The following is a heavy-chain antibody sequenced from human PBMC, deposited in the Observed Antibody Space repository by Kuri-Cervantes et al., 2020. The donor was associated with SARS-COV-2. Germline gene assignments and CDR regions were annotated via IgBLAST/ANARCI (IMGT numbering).Heavy chain of an antibody. V-gene: IGHV3-13*01. CDR2: IGTAGDT. J-gene: IGHJ3*02. CDR3: ARDPGITMIGAFDI. Sequence: GESLKISCAASGLTFSSYDMHWVRQATGKGLEWVSAIGTAGDTYYPGSVKGRFTISRENAKNSLYLQMNSLRAGDTAVYYCARDPGITMIGAFDIWGQGTMVTVSS. D-gene: IGHD3-22*01. CDR1: GLTFSSYD.